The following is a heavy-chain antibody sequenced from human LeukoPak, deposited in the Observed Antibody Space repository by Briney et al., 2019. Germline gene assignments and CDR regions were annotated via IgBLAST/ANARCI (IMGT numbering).Heavy chain of an antibody. J-gene: IGHJ4*02. CDR1: GGSFSSEA. V-gene: IGHV1-69*05. CDR3: GRKAGDCGGGSCXSIDY. CDR2: IIPIFGTA. Sequence: ASVKVSCKAFGGSFSSEAISWVRQAPGQGLEWMGGIIPIFGTANYAQKFQGRVTITTDESTSTAYMEVSSLRSEDTAVYYCGRKAGDCGGGSCXSIDYWGQGTLVTVSS. D-gene: IGHD2-15*01.